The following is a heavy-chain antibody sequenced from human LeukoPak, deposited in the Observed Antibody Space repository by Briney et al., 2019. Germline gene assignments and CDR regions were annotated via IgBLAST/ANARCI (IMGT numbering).Heavy chain of an antibody. CDR3: ARDGGDTAMDTPFDY. CDR2: INPNSGGT. CDR1: GYTFTGYY. J-gene: IGHJ4*02. Sequence: GASVKVSCKASGYTFTGYYMHWVRQAPGQGLEWMGWINPNSGGTNYAQKFQGRVTMTRDTSISTAYMELSRLRSDDTAVYYCARDGGDTAMDTPFDYWGQGTLVTVSS. V-gene: IGHV1-2*02. D-gene: IGHD5-18*01.